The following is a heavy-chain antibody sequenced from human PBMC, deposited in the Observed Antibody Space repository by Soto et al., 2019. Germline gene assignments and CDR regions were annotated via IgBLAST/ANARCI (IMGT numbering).Heavy chain of an antibody. CDR3: ARRDFWSGYYYDQPYNWFDP. CDR1: GGSFSGYY. V-gene: IGHV4-34*01. Sequence: PSETLSLTCAVYGGSFSGYYWSWIRQPPGKGLEWIGEINHSGSTNYNPSLKSRVTISVDTSKNQFSLKLSSVTAADTAVYYCARRDFWSGYYYDQPYNWFDPWGQGTLVTVSS. J-gene: IGHJ5*02. D-gene: IGHD3-3*01. CDR2: INHSGST.